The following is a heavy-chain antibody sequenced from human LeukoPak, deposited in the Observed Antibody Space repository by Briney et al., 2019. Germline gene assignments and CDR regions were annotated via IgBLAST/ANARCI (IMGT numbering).Heavy chain of an antibody. D-gene: IGHD3-22*01. CDR3: AREPRPSYYDSTGPSDAFDI. CDR2: IYYSGST. V-gene: IGHV4-39*07. Sequence: SETLSLTCTVSGGSISSSSYYWGWIRQPPGKGLEWIGSIYYSGSTYYNPSLKSRVTISVDTSKNQFSLKLSSVTAADTAVYYCAREPRPSYYDSTGPSDAFDIWGQGTMVTVSS. J-gene: IGHJ3*02. CDR1: GGSISSSSYY.